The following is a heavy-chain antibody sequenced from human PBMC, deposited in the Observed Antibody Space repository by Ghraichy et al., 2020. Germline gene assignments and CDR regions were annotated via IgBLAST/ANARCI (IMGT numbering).Heavy chain of an antibody. J-gene: IGHJ6*02. CDR2: IYYSGTT. Sequence: SETLSLTCTVSGASISGFYWSWIRQPPGKGLEWIGHIYYSGTTNYSPSLKSRLTLSVDRSQNLVSLRLSSVTSADTAVYYCARVPTMFGVAPWGMDIWGQGTPVTGS. D-gene: IGHD3-3*01. CDR1: GASISGFY. CDR3: ARVPTMFGVAPWGMDI. V-gene: IGHV4-59*01.